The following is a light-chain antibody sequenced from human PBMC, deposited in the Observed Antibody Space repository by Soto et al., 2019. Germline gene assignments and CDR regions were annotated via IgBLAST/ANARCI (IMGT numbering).Light chain of an antibody. CDR3: QQANSYTIT. CDR2: AAS. CDR1: QGINNY. V-gene: IGKV1-27*01. J-gene: IGKJ5*01. Sequence: IQMTQSPSSLTASVGDRVTITCRESQGINNYLAWYQQKPGKVPKLXIYAASTLQSGVPSLFSGGGSGTDFTLTISSLQPEDVATDYCQQANSYTITFGQGTRLENK.